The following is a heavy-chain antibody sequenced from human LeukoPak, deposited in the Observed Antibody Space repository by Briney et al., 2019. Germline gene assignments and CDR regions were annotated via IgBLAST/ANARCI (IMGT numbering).Heavy chain of an antibody. CDR1: GFTFSSYA. CDR2: ISYDGSNK. Sequence: PGGSLRLSCAASGFTFSSYAMHWVRQAPGKGLEWVAVISYDGSNKYYADSVKGRFTISRDNSKNTLYLQMNSLRAEDTAVYYCAKSGGLGVVTPPYYFDYWGQGTLVTVSS. V-gene: IGHV3-30-3*02. CDR3: AKSGGLGVVTPPYYFDY. D-gene: IGHD3-3*01. J-gene: IGHJ4*02.